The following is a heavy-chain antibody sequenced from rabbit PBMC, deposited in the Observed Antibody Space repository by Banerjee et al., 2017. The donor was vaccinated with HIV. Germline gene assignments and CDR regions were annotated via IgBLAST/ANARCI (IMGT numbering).Heavy chain of an antibody. Sequence: QEQLEESGGDLVKPEGSLTLTCTASGFSFSSSYYMCWVRQAPGKGLEWIACIYAGSGGTTYYASWAKGRFTISKTSSTTVTLQMTSLTAADTATYLCARDLAGVIGWNFNLWGPGTLVTVS. CDR3: ARDLAGVIGWNFNL. V-gene: IGHV1S45*01. J-gene: IGHJ4*01. CDR2: IYAGSGGTT. D-gene: IGHD4-1*01. CDR1: GFSFSSSYY.